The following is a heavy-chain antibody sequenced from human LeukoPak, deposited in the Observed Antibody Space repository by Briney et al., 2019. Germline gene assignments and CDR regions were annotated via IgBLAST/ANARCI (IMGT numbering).Heavy chain of an antibody. Sequence: QTLSLTCAISGDSVSSNSAAWTWIRQSPSRGLEWLGRTYYRSKWHNDYTVSVKSRITIKPDTSKNQFSLQLNSVTSEDTAVYYCARSDHGYIDYWGQGTLVTVSS. CDR1: GDSVSSNSAA. CDR2: TYYRSKWHN. CDR3: ARSDHGYIDY. J-gene: IGHJ4*02. V-gene: IGHV6-1*01.